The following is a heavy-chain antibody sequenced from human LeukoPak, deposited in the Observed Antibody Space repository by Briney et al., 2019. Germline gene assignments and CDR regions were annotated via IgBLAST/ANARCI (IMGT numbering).Heavy chain of an antibody. CDR3: ATSSSVTHTRDP. J-gene: IGHJ5*02. CDR2: INPHSGAT. Sequence: GASVKVSCKASGYGFSDVYFNWVRRAPGQGLEWMGWINPHSGATNYAQRFQGRVSMDASIDTAYMELSRLTSDDTAVYYCATSSSVTHTRDPWGQGTLVTVSS. D-gene: IGHD5/OR15-5a*01. V-gene: IGHV1-2*02. CDR1: GYGFSDVY.